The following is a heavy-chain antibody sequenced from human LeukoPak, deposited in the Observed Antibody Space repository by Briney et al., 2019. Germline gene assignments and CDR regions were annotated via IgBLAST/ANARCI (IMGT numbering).Heavy chain of an antibody. D-gene: IGHD3-22*01. CDR1: GDSIYSTGHY. V-gene: IGHV4-39*01. CDR2: IYYSGST. CDR3: AKAGARHSDSSGLYAFDF. Sequence: SETLSLTCSVSGDSIYSTGHYWGWIRQSPGKGLEWIGTIYYSGSTYYNPSLKSRVTMSVDTSRNQFSLKLSSVNAADTAVYYCAKAGARHSDSSGLYAFDFWGQGTMVTVSS. J-gene: IGHJ3*01.